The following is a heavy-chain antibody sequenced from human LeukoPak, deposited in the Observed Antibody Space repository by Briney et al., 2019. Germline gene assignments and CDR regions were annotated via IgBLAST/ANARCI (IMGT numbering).Heavy chain of an antibody. V-gene: IGHV1-2*02. CDR1: GYTFTGFC. CDR2: INPNRGGT. Sequence: GASVKVSCKTSGYTFTGFCMHWVRQAPGQGLEWMGWINPNRGGTHIAQKFQGRVTMTRDTSISTAYMELTRLESDDTAVYYCAPSRGVDEYGDPTPYYGMDVWGQGTTVTVSS. D-gene: IGHD2-21*02. J-gene: IGHJ6*02. CDR3: APSRGVDEYGDPTPYYGMDV.